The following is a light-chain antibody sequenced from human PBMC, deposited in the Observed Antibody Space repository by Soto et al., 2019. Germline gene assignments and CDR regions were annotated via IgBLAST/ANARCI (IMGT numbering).Light chain of an antibody. J-gene: IGKJ4*01. V-gene: IGKV3-20*01. CDR3: QQYARSLT. CDR2: DVS. CDR1: EDIGTMY. Sequence: EIVLTQSPGTLSLSPGERATLSCRASEDIGTMYLGWYQQKPGQVPRLLVYDVSTRATGIPDRFSGSGSGTDFTLTISRLEPEDVAVYYCQQYARSLTFAGGTNVE.